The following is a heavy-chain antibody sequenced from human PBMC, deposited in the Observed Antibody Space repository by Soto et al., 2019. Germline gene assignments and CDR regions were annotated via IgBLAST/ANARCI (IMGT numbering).Heavy chain of an antibody. J-gene: IGHJ1*01. CDR2: IYYSGST. CDR3: ARLDCSGGSCYSLQH. CDR1: GGSISSYY. D-gene: IGHD2-15*01. Sequence: PSETLSLTCTVSGGSISSYYWSWIRQPPGKGLEWIGYIYYSGSTNYNPSLKSRVTISVDTSKNQFSLKLSSVTAADTAVYYCARLDCSGGSCYSLQHWGQGTLVTVSS. V-gene: IGHV4-59*08.